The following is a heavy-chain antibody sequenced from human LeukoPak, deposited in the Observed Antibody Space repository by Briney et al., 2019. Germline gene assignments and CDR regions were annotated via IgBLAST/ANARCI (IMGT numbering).Heavy chain of an antibody. CDR2: INPNNGDT. CDR1: GYTFSYYY. D-gene: IGHD6-13*01. Sequence: ASVKVSCKSCGYTFSYYYIHWVRQAPGQGLEWIGWINPNNGDTNYAQKFQGRVTLTRDTSSTTAYMELTRLTSDDTAVFYCARDRGVAAAGLLDPWGQGTLVTVSS. CDR3: ARDRGVAAAGLLDP. V-gene: IGHV1-2*02. J-gene: IGHJ5*02.